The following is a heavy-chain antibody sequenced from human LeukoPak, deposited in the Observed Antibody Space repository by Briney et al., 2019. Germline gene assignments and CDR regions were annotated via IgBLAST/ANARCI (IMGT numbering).Heavy chain of an antibody. Sequence: SETLSLTCTVCGGSISSSGYYWGWIRQPPGKGLEWIASIYYSGSTYYNPSLKSRVTICVDTSKNQLSLKLSSLTAADTAVYYCARHEYSGSYYGLSWFDPWGQGTLVTVSS. J-gene: IGHJ5*02. CDR3: ARHEYSGSYYGLSWFDP. CDR1: GGSISSSGYY. CDR2: IYYSGST. V-gene: IGHV4-39*01. D-gene: IGHD1-26*01.